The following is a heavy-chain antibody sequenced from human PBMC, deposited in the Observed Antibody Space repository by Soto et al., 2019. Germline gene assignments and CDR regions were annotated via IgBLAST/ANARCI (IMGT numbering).Heavy chain of an antibody. J-gene: IGHJ4*02. V-gene: IGHV4-34*01. Sequence: KPSETLSLTCAVYGEYFSGYYLSWIREPPGKGLEWIGEINHSGSTNYNPSLKSRVTISVDTSKNQFSLKLSSVTAADTAVYYCARVKWSGDYYFDYWGQGTLVTVSS. CDR3: ARVKWSGDYYFDY. D-gene: IGHD4-17*01. CDR2: INHSGST. CDR1: GEYFSGYY.